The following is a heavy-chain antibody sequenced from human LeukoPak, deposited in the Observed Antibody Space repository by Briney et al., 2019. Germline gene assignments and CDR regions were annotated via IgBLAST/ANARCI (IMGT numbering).Heavy chain of an antibody. CDR2: ARNKANGYTT. CDR1: GFTFSDHY. Sequence: PGGSLRLSCAASGFTFSDHYVDWVRQAPGKGLEGVGRARNKANGYTTEYAASVKGRFTISRDDSKNSLYLQMNSLRTEDTALYYCTRVSRTYQGAFDFWGQGTMVTVSS. V-gene: IGHV3-72*01. J-gene: IGHJ3*01. CDR3: TRVSRTYQGAFDF. D-gene: IGHD2-2*01.